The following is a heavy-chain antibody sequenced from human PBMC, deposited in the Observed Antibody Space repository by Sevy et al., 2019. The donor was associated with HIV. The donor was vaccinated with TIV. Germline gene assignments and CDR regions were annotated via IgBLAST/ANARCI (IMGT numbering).Heavy chain of an antibody. CDR3: AKDRGNSLGGYYNGMNV. CDR2: ISHDGSDK. Sequence: GGSLRLSCAASGFTFTTYGMYWVRQAPGKGLEWVALISHDGSDKQYADSVKGRFYISRDNSKNTPYVQMNSLRAEDTAVYYCAKDRGNSLGGYYNGMNVWGQGTTVTVSS. J-gene: IGHJ6*02. D-gene: IGHD3-10*01. V-gene: IGHV3-30*18. CDR1: GFTFTTYG.